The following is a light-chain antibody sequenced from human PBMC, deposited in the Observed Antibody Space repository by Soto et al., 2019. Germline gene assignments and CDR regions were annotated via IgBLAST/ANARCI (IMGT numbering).Light chain of an antibody. CDR2: GAS. J-gene: IGKJ2*01. CDR3: HQYSSAPYT. CDR1: QTIGSKF. Sequence: EIVLTQSPGTLSLSPGETATLSCRASQTIGSKFFFWYQQKPGQAPRLLIYGASSRATGIPDRFSGSGSGTDFTLTISRLEPEDFAVYYCHQYSSAPYTFGQGTNLEIK. V-gene: IGKV3-20*01.